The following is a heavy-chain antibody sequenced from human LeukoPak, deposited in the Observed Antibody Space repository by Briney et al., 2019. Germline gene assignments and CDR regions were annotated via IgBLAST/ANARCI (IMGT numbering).Heavy chain of an antibody. CDR2: INRSGGGT. J-gene: IGHJ4*02. D-gene: IGHD6-19*01. V-gene: IGHV1-46*01. Sequence: GASVKVSCKASGYTFTSYYMHWVRQAPGQGLEWMGIINRSGGGTSYAQKFQGRITLTRDTSTSTVYMELSSLRSEVTAVYYCAREESIAVAGFDYWGQGTLVTVSS. CDR3: AREESIAVAGFDY. CDR1: GYTFTSYY.